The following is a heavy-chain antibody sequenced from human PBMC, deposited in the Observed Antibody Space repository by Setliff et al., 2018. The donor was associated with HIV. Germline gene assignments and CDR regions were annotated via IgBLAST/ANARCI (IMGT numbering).Heavy chain of an antibody. CDR2: IKQDGSEK. Sequence: GGSLRLSCAASGFTFSSYWMSWVRQAPGKGLEWVANIKQDGSEKYYVGSVKGRFTISRDNGKNSLYLQMNSLRAEDTAVYYCVRDGGSTSYNFLYYYGMDVWGQGTTVTVSS. CDR1: GFTFSSYW. CDR3: VRDGGSTSYNFLYYYGMDV. D-gene: IGHD2-2*01. V-gene: IGHV3-7*01. J-gene: IGHJ6*02.